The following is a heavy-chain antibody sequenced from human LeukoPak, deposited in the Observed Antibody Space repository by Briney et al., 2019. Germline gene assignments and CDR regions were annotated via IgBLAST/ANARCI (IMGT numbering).Heavy chain of an antibody. CDR3: ARDQVGRMVGERY. CDR1: GFTFSNYA. D-gene: IGHD1-26*01. V-gene: IGHV3-30-3*01. Sequence: GGSLRLSCAASGFTFSNYAMHWVRQAPGKGLEWVTVISYDGGNKYYADSVKGRFTISRDNSKNTLYLQMNSLRAEDTAVYYCARDQVGRMVGERYWGQGTLVTVSS. CDR2: ISYDGGNK. J-gene: IGHJ4*02.